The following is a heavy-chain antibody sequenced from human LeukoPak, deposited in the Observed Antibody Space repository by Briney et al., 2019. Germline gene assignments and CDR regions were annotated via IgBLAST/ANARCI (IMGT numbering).Heavy chain of an antibody. CDR3: ARDPPGAHFDY. Sequence: MSGGSLRLSCAASGFTFSSYSMNWVRQAPGKGLEWVSSISSSSSYIYYADSVKGRFTISRDNAQNSLYLQMNSLRVEDTAVYYCARDPPGAHFDYWGQGTLVTVSS. D-gene: IGHD7-27*01. CDR2: ISSSSSYI. CDR1: GFTFSSYS. V-gene: IGHV3-21*01. J-gene: IGHJ4*02.